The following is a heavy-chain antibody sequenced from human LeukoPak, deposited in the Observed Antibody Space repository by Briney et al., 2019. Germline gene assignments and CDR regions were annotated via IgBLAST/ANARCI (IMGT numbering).Heavy chain of an antibody. Sequence: PGGSLRLSCSASGFTFTHYSINWVRQAPGKGLEWLSSISNSSNYIYYADSVKGRFTISRDNSKKTLYLQMNSLRPEDTAVYYCAKDFSVYYYDSRVLDYWGQGTLVTVSS. CDR2: ISNSSNYI. J-gene: IGHJ4*02. CDR3: AKDFSVYYYDSRVLDY. CDR1: GFTFTHYS. D-gene: IGHD3-22*01. V-gene: IGHV3-21*01.